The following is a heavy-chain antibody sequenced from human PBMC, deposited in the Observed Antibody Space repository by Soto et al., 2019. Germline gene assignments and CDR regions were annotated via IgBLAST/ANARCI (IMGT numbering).Heavy chain of an antibody. Sequence: EVQLLESGGGLVQPGGSLRLSCAASGFTFSSYAMSWVRQAPGKGLEWVSAISGSGGSTYYADSVKGRFTISRDNSKKTRFLGRDCRRDYDIAVYDWQTDGVEGYKCLPGSDFDY. CDR3: QTDGVEGYKCLPGSDFDY. J-gene: IGHJ4*01. D-gene: IGHD2-2*01. CDR1: GFTFSSYA. V-gene: IGHV3-23*01. CDR2: ISGSGGST.